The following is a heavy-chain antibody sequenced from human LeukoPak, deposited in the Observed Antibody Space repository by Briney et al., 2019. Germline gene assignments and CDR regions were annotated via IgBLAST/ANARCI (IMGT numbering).Heavy chain of an antibody. CDR1: GFTFDDYA. V-gene: IGHV3-9*01. CDR3: AKSPDGYNPIDY. Sequence: GGSLRLSCAASGFTFDDYAMHWVRQAPGKGLEWVSGISWNSGSIGHADSVKGRFTISRDNAKNSLYLQMNSLRGEDTALYYCAKSPDGYNPIDYWGQGTLVTVSS. D-gene: IGHD5-24*01. J-gene: IGHJ4*02. CDR2: ISWNSGSI.